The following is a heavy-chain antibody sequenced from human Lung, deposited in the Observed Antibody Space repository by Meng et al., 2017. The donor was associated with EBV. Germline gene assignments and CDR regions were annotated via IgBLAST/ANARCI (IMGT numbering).Heavy chain of an antibody. J-gene: IGHJ4*02. CDR3: ASGTPGRSYCDY. CDR2: FVNYVDT. Sequence: VQLVQAGAEVKKPGASVNVSCKASGYTFGSYGICWVRQAPGQGLEWMGWFVNYVDTYPAPKFQGRVTMTTDTHTNTAFMELRSLTSDDTAVYYCASGTPGRSYCDYWGQGTLVTVSS. D-gene: IGHD2-15*01. CDR1: GYTFGSYG. V-gene: IGHV1-18*01.